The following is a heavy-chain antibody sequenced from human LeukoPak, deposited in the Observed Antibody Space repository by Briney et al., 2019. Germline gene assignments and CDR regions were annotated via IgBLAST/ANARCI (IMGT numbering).Heavy chain of an antibody. CDR2: ISAYNGNT. CDR3: ARERNIAAAGETAIDGSFSYVFSWYFDL. V-gene: IGHV1-18*01. J-gene: IGHJ2*01. Sequence: GASVKVSCKASGYTFTNYGISWVRQAPGQGLEWMGWISAYNGNTNYAQKLQGRVTMTTDTSTSTAYMELRSLRSDDTAVYYCARERNIAAAGETAIDGSFSYVFSWYFDLWGRGTLSLSPQ. CDR1: GYTFTNYG. D-gene: IGHD6-13*01.